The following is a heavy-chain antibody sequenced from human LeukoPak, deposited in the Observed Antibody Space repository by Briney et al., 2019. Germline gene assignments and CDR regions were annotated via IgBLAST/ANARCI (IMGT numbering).Heavy chain of an antibody. Sequence: ASVKVSCKASGYTFTGYYMHWVRQAPGQGLEWMGWINPNSGGTNYAQKFQGRVTMTRDTSISTAYMELSRLRSDDTAVYYCARGLVKPSTYCSGGNCPLVYWGQGTLVTVSS. CDR1: GYTFTGYY. CDR3: ARGLVKPSTYCSGGNCPLVY. V-gene: IGHV1-2*02. D-gene: IGHD2-15*01. J-gene: IGHJ4*02. CDR2: INPNSGGT.